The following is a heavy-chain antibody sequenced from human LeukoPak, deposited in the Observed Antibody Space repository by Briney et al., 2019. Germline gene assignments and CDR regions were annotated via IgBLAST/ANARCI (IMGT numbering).Heavy chain of an antibody. V-gene: IGHV3-21*01. Sequence: GGSLRLSCAASGFTFSSCSMNWVRQAPGKGLEWVSFISSSSSYIYYADSVKGRFTISRHDAKNSLYLQMNSLRAEDTAVYYCARDHDWDYMDVWGKGTTVTVSS. CDR3: ARDHDWDYMDV. CDR2: ISSSSSYI. J-gene: IGHJ6*03. D-gene: IGHD3-9*01. CDR1: GFTFSSCS.